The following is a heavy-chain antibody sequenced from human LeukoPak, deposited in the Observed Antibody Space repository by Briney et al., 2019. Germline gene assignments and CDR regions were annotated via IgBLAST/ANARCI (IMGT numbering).Heavy chain of an antibody. V-gene: IGHV3-48*01. J-gene: IGHJ6*03. CDR1: GFTFSSYS. CDR2: ISSSSSTI. CDR3: AKGMGYASGSSYSYYYYMDV. D-gene: IGHD3-10*01. Sequence: GGSLRLSCAASGFTFSSYSMNWVRQAPGKGLEWVSYISSSSSTIYYADSVKGRFTISRDNAKNSLYLQMNSLRAEDTAVYYCAKGMGYASGSSYSYYYYMDVWGKGTTVTISS.